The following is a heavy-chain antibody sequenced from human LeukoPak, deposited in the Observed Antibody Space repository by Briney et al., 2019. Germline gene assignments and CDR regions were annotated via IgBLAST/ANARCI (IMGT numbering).Heavy chain of an antibody. CDR1: GGSFSGYY. D-gene: IGHD3-22*01. J-gene: IGHJ3*02. CDR2: INHSGST. CDR3: ARGDSSGYYYVFAADAFDI. V-gene: IGHV4-34*01. Sequence: PSETLSLTCAVYGGSFSGYYWSWICQPPGKGLEWIGEINHSGSTNYNPSLKSRVTISVDTSKNQFSLKLSSVTAADTAVYYCARGDSSGYYYVFAADAFDIWGQGTMVTVSS.